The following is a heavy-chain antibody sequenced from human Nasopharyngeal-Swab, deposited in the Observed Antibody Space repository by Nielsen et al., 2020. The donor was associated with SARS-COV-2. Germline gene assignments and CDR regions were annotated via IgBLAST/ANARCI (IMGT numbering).Heavy chain of an antibody. J-gene: IGHJ5*02. CDR1: GVSITSQY. CDR2: ISHNSGT. Sequence: SETPSLTCTVSGVSITSQYWSWIRKPPGKGLEWIGYISHNSGTSYNPSLKSRVTMFMDTSKNQFSLRLRSVTAADTAVYYCAKEGATGWFDPWGQGTLVTVSS. CDR3: AKEGATGWFDP. V-gene: IGHV4-59*11.